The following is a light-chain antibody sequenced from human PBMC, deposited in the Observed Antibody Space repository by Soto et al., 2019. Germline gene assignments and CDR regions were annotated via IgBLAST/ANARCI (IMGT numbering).Light chain of an antibody. Sequence: EIVLTQSRGTLSLSPGDRATLSCRASRSVSSGYLAWYQQKAGKAPRLLIYGTSSRATGIPDRFSGSGSGSELTLTISRLEPEDFAVYYCQQYGTSPGTFDQGTKVEIK. V-gene: IGKV3-20*01. CDR1: RSVSSGY. CDR3: QQYGTSPGT. J-gene: IGKJ1*01. CDR2: GTS.